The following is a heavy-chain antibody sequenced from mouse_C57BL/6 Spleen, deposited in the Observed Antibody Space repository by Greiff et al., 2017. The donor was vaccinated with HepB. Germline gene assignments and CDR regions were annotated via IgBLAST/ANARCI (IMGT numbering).Heavy chain of an antibody. CDR3: AREKPSPRGGYYFDY. Sequence: EVQLVESGGGLVKPGGSLKLSCAASGFTFSSYAMSWVRQTPEKRLEWVATISDGGSYTYYPDNVKGRFTISRDNAKNNLYLQMSHLKSEDTAMYYCAREKPSPRGGYYFDYWGQGTTLTVSS. CDR2: ISDGGSYT. D-gene: IGHD6-1*01. CDR1: GFTFSSYA. V-gene: IGHV5-4*01. J-gene: IGHJ2*01.